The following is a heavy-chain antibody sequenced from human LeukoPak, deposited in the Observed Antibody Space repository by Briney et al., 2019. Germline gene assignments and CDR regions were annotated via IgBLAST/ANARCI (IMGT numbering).Heavy chain of an antibody. Sequence: GASVKVSCKASGGTFSSYAISWVRQAPGQGLEWMGGIIPIFGTANYAQKFQGRVTITADESTSTAYMELSSLGSEDTAVYYCARLALDQLLYISSEAGPPGAFDIWGQGTMVTVSS. J-gene: IGHJ3*02. V-gene: IGHV1-69*13. CDR3: ARLALDQLLYISSEAGPPGAFDI. CDR1: GGTFSSYA. D-gene: IGHD2-2*02. CDR2: IIPIFGTA.